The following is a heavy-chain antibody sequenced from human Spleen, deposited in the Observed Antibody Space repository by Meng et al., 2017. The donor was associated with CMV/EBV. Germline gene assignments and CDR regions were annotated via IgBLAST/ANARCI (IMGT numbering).Heavy chain of an antibody. CDR1: GYSFSGYY. CDR3: ARGGLSTALPEAPSSSSIDN. CDR2: INPNSGDT. Sequence: ASVKVSCKASGYSFSGYYMHWVRQAPGQGPEWMGWINPNSGDTKYAQKFQGRVIMTWDTSISTAYMELSRLRSNDTAVFYCARGGLSTALPEAPSSSSIDNWGQGTLVTVSS. J-gene: IGHJ4*02. D-gene: IGHD2/OR15-2a*01. V-gene: IGHV1-2*02.